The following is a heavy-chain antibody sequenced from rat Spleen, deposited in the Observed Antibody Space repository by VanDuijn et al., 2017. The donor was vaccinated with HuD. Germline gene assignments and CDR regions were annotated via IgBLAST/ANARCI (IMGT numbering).Heavy chain of an antibody. V-gene: IGHV5-29*01. CDR1: GFTFSTFP. Sequence: EVQLVESDGGLVQPGRSLKLSCAASGFTFSTFPMAWVRQAPKNGLEWVASINWGGSSTYYPDNVKGRFTISRDNAKNALYLQMNNLRSEDTAIYYCARQGGYNSYVMDAWGQGASVTVSS. J-gene: IGHJ4*01. CDR2: INWGGSST. D-gene: IGHD1-4*01. CDR3: ARQGGYNSYVMDA.